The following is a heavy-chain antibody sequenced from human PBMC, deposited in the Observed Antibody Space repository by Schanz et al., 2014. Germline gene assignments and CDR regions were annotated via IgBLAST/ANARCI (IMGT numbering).Heavy chain of an antibody. CDR2: ISYDGSNK. Sequence: VQLVESGGGLIQPGGSLRLSCAVSGFTVNTNYMSWVRQAPGKGLEWVAVISYDGSNKYYADSVKGRFTISRDNAKNSLYLQMNSVTAEDTALYYCAKDIRIRLFFQFDSWGQGTLVTVSS. D-gene: IGHD3-3*01. CDR3: AKDIRIRLFFQFDS. V-gene: IGHV3-30*18. J-gene: IGHJ4*02. CDR1: GFTVNTNY.